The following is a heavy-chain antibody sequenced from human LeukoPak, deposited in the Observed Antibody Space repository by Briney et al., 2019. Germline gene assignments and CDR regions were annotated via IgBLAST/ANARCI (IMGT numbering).Heavy chain of an antibody. J-gene: IGHJ6*02. Sequence: GGSLRLSCAASGFTMRTYAMHWVREAPGKGREWVAGLWRDGSDKLYGDSVKGRFSISRDEPKNTVYLQMNSLNAEDMAVYYCVTEDGPPTGGMDVWGQGTTVTVSS. D-gene: IGHD3-10*01. V-gene: IGHV3-33*01. CDR3: VTEDGPPTGGMDV. CDR2: LWRDGSDK. CDR1: GFTMRTYA.